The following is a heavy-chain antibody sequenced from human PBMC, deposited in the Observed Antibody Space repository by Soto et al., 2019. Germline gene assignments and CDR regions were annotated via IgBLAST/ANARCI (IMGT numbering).Heavy chain of an antibody. Sequence: EVQLLESGGVLVQPGGSLRLSCAASGFTFSTYAMTWVRQAPGKGLEWVSSISGSGGRTYYADSVKGRFTISRENSKNTLYLQTNSLRAEDTAVYYCAKAGDYHGSESYFPLDYWGQGTLVPVSP. V-gene: IGHV3-23*01. CDR1: GFTFSTYA. CDR2: ISGSGGRT. D-gene: IGHD3-10*01. J-gene: IGHJ4*02. CDR3: AKAGDYHGSESYFPLDY.